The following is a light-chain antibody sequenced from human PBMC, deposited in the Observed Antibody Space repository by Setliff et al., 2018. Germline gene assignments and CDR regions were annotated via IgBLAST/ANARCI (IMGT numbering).Light chain of an antibody. CDR3: MSYTTIRAYV. J-gene: IGLJ1*01. CDR2: EVS. CDR1: SIYFRRYDY. Sequence: QSVLTQPPSASGSPGQSVTISCTGTSIYFRRYDYVSWYQQHPGKAPKLMISEVSNRPSGVSYRFSGSKSGNTASLTISGLQAEDEADYYCMSYTTIRAYVFGTGTKVTVL. V-gene: IGLV2-14*01.